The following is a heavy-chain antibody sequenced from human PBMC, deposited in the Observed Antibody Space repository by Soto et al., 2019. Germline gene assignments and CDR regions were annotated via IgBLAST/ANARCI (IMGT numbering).Heavy chain of an antibody. CDR3: ARGVSRSDPLFY. CDR1: GYTFTSYY. J-gene: IGHJ4*02. Sequence: QVQLVQSGAEVKKPGASVKGSCKASGYTFTSYYMHWVRQAPGQGLEWMGIINPSGGSTSYAQKVQGRVSMTRDTSTSTVYMELSSLRSEDTDVYYCARGVSRSDPLFYWGQGTLVTVSS. CDR2: INPSGGST. D-gene: IGHD1-26*01. V-gene: IGHV1-46*01.